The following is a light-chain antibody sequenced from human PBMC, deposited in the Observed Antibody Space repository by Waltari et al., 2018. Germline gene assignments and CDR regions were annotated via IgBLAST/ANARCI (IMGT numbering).Light chain of an antibody. CDR1: QSVSSN. CDR3: QQYSKWPPHT. CDR2: GAS. Sequence: ETVMTQFPATLSVSPGETATLSCRASQSVSSNLAWYQQNTGQAPRLLIYGASTSATGIPARFSGSWSETDFTLTISSLQSEDFAVYYCQQYSKWPPHTFGQGTKLEL. J-gene: IGKJ2*01. V-gene: IGKV3-15*01.